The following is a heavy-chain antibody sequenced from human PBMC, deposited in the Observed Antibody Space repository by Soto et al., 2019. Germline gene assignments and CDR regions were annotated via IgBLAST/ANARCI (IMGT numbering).Heavy chain of an antibody. CDR2: ISYDGSNK. CDR1: GFTFSSYG. Sequence: QVQLVESGGGVVQPGRSLRLSCAASGFTFSSYGMHWVRQAPGKGLEWVAVISYDGSNKYYADSVKGRFTISRDNSKNTLYLQMNSLSAADTAVYYCARDSSGWYGFFDYWGQGTLVSVSS. D-gene: IGHD6-19*01. V-gene: IGHV3-30*03. CDR3: ARDSSGWYGFFDY. J-gene: IGHJ4*02.